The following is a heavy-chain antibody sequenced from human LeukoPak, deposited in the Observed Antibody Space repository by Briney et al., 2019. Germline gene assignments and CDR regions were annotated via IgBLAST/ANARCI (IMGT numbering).Heavy chain of an antibody. Sequence: GRSLRLSCAASGFTFDDHGMHWVRQAPGKGLEWVSGISWSSGIIGYADSVKGRFTISRDHSRNTVYLQMNNLRAEDTALYYCARLKDIAVAGIGSHDFWGQGTMVTVSS. V-gene: IGHV3-9*01. D-gene: IGHD2-2*01. CDR3: ARLKDIAVAGIGSHDF. CDR2: ISWSSGII. CDR1: GFTFDDHG. J-gene: IGHJ3*01.